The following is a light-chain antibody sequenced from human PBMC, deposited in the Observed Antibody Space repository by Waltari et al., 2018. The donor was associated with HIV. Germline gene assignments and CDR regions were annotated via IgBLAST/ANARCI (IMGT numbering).Light chain of an antibody. J-gene: IGLJ1*01. CDR3: SSYTSSSTLG. CDR2: EVS. Sequence: QSALTQPASVSGSPGQSITISCTGTSSDVGGYNYVSWYKQHPGKAPKLMVYEVSNRPAGVSKRFSGSKSGNTASRTISGLQAEDEADYYCSSYTSSSTLGFGTGTKVTVL. CDR1: SSDVGGYNY. V-gene: IGLV2-14*01.